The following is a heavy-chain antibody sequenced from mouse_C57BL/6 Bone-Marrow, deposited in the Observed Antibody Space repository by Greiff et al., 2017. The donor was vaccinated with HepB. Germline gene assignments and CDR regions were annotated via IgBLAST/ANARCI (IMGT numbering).Heavy chain of an antibody. CDR2: IDPENGDT. Sequence: EVKLQESGAELVRPGASVKLSCTASGFNIKDDYMHWVKQRPEQGLEWIGWIDPENGDTEYASKFQGKATITADTSSNTAYLQLSSLTSEDTAVYYCTEGWYWYFDVWGTGTTVTVSS. V-gene: IGHV14-4*01. D-gene: IGHD2-1*01. CDR1: GFNIKDDY. J-gene: IGHJ1*03. CDR3: TEGWYWYFDV.